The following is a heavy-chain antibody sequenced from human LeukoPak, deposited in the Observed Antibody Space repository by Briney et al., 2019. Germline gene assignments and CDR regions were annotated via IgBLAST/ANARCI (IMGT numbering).Heavy chain of an antibody. CDR1: GGSFSGYY. Sequence: PSETLSLTCAVYGGSFSGYYWSWIRQPPGKGLEWIGEINHSGSTNYNPSLKSRVTISVDTSKNQFSLKLSSVTAADTAVYYCARDSRGYSSGWYAPVVYFDYWGQGTLVTVSS. V-gene: IGHV4-34*01. J-gene: IGHJ4*02. CDR3: ARDSRGYSSGWYAPVVYFDY. D-gene: IGHD6-19*01. CDR2: INHSGST.